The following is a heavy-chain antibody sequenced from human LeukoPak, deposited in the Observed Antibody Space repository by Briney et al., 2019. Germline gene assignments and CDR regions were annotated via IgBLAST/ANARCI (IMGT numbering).Heavy chain of an antibody. CDR2: VYYSGGT. Sequence: SETLSLTCTVSGASITSYYWSWIRQPPGKGLEWIGYVYYSGGTTYNPSLKSRVTMSVDTSKNQFSLNLSSVTAADTAVYYCATTQGNLFDYWGQGTRVTGSS. J-gene: IGHJ4*02. CDR3: ATTQGNLFDY. V-gene: IGHV4-59*08. D-gene: IGHD3-10*01. CDR1: GASITSYY.